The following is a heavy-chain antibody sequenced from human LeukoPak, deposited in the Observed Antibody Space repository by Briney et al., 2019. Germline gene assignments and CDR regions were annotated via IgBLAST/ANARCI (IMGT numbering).Heavy chain of an antibody. V-gene: IGHV1-69*13. Sequence: ASVSVSCKASGGTFSSYAISWVRQAPGQGLEWMGGIIPIFGTANYAQKFQGRVTITADESTSTAYMELSSLRSEDTAVYYCARVGAMVRGVISWFDPWGQGTLVTAS. J-gene: IGHJ5*02. CDR1: GGTFSSYA. CDR3: ARVGAMVRGVISWFDP. CDR2: IIPIFGTA. D-gene: IGHD3-10*01.